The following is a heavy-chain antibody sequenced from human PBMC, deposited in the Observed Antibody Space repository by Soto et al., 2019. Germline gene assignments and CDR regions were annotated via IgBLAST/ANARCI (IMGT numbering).Heavy chain of an antibody. CDR2: IYYSGST. CDR1: GASISSGGYY. V-gene: IGHV4-31*03. CDR3: TRGVEHCSGGWCYSAYIFDS. Sequence: QVQLQESGPGLVKPSQTLSLTCSVSGASISSGGYYWNWIRQHPGKGLEWIGYIYYSGSTDYNPSLQSRVTISVDMSENQFSLQLRSVTAADTAVYYCTRGVEHCSGGWCYSAYIFDSWGQGTLVTVSS. D-gene: IGHD2-15*01. J-gene: IGHJ4*02.